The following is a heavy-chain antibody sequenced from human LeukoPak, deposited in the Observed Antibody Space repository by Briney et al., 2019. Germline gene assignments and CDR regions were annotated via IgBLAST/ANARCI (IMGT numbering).Heavy chain of an antibody. CDR2: ISGSGGST. J-gene: IGHJ4*02. D-gene: IGHD1-26*01. V-gene: IGHV3-23*01. CDR3: ARGKMGATQWTFDY. Sequence: AGGSLRLSCAASGFTFSSYGMSWVRQAPGKGLEWVSAISGSGGSTYYADSVKGRFTISRDNSKNTPYLQMNSLRAEDRAVYYCARGKMGATQWTFDYWGQGTLVTVSS. CDR1: GFTFSSYG.